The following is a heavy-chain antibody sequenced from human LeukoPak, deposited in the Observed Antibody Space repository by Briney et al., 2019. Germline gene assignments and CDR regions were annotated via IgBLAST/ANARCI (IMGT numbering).Heavy chain of an antibody. CDR1: GVSFSGYY. J-gene: IGHJ4*02. D-gene: IGHD5-24*01. CDR2: VNPSGST. CDR3: ARKLKMATILA. V-gene: IGHV4-34*01. Sequence: SETLSLTCAVYGVSFSGYYWGWIRQPPGKGLERNKKVNPSGSTTHHPPLKIPVTISKDPSKIHLTLKLSSVTAADTAVYYCARKLKMATILAWGQGTLVTVSS.